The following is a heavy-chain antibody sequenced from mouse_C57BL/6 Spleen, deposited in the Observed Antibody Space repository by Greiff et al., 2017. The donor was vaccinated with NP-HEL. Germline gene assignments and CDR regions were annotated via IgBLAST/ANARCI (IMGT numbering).Heavy chain of an antibody. J-gene: IGHJ2*01. CDR1: GYAFSSSW. Sequence: QVQLKQSGPELVKPGASVKISCKASGYAFSSSWMNWVKQRPGKGLEWIGRIYPGDGDTNYNGKFKGKATLTADKSSSTAYMQLSSLTSEDSAVYFCARDYYGTHYFDYWGQGTTLTVSS. CDR3: ARDYYGTHYFDY. V-gene: IGHV1-82*01. D-gene: IGHD1-1*01. CDR2: IYPGDGDT.